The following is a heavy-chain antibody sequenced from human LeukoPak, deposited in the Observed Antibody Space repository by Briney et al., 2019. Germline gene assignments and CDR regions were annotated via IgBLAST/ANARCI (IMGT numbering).Heavy chain of an antibody. D-gene: IGHD3-22*01. V-gene: IGHV3-48*03. CDR3: ARDQSMIVVGPYAFDI. Sequence: GGSLRLSCAASGFTFSSYEMNWVRQAPGKGLEWVSYISSSGSTIYYADSVKGRFTISRDNAKNSLYLQMNSLRAEDTAVYYCARDQSMIVVGPYAFDIWGQGTMVTVSS. CDR1: GFTFSSYE. CDR2: ISSSGSTI. J-gene: IGHJ3*02.